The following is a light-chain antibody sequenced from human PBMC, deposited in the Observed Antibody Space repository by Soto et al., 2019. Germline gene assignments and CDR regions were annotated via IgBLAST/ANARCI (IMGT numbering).Light chain of an antibody. Sequence: EIVMTQSPATLSVSPVERATLSCRASQSVSSNLAWHQQKPGQAPRILMYDASTRATGIPARFSGSGSGTEFTLTISSLQSEDFAVYYCQQYHNWPITFGQGTRLENK. J-gene: IGKJ5*01. CDR3: QQYHNWPIT. CDR2: DAS. V-gene: IGKV3-15*01. CDR1: QSVSSN.